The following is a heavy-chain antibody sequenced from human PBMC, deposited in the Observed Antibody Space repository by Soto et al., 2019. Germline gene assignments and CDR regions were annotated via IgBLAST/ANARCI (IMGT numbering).Heavy chain of an antibody. CDR3: ARGGLLRSLEWFRYGMDV. CDR1: GGTFSSYA. Sequence: PSVKVSCKASGGTFSSYAISWVRQAPGQGLEWMGGIIPIFGTANYAQKFQGRVTITADESTSTAYMELSSLRSEDTAVYYCARGGLLRSLEWFRYGMDVWGQGTTVTVSS. D-gene: IGHD3-3*01. J-gene: IGHJ6*02. V-gene: IGHV1-69*13. CDR2: IIPIFGTA.